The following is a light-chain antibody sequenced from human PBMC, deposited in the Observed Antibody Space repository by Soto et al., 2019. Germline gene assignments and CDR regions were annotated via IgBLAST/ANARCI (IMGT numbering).Light chain of an antibody. CDR3: RQSLSTHPIT. CDR1: QTIFTY. CDR2: GAT. Sequence: DIQMTQSPSSLSASVGDRVTITCRAGQTIFTYLNWYQQKPGKAPQLLIYGATTLQSGVPSRFSGSGSGTDFTLTLSNLQPEDFANYFCRQSLSTHPITFGQGTRLEIK. J-gene: IGKJ5*01. V-gene: IGKV1-39*01.